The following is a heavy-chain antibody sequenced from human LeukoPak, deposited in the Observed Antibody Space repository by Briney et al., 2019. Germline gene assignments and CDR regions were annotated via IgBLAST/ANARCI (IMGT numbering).Heavy chain of an antibody. J-gene: IGHJ5*02. CDR3: AKDLKRWQQLRWFDP. D-gene: IGHD6-13*01. Sequence: PGGSLRLSCAASGFTFSSYAMSWVRQAPGKGLEWVSAISGSGGGTYYADSVKGRFTISRDNSKNTLYLQMNSLRAEDTAVYYCAKDLKRWQQLRWFDPWGQGTLVTVSS. V-gene: IGHV3-23*01. CDR1: GFTFSSYA. CDR2: ISGSGGGT.